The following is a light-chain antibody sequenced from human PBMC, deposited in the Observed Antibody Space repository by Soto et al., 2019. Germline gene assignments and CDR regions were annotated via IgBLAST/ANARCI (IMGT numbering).Light chain of an antibody. V-gene: IGLV2-14*01. Sequence: QSALTQPASVSGSPGQSITISCSGTSGDVGAYNYVSWYQQHPGKAPKLMIYDVSDRPPGLSNRFSGSKSGNTASLTISGLQAEDEADYYCSSYTTSSTLVFGGGTKRTVL. J-gene: IGLJ2*01. CDR1: SGDVGAYNY. CDR3: SSYTTSSTLV. CDR2: DVS.